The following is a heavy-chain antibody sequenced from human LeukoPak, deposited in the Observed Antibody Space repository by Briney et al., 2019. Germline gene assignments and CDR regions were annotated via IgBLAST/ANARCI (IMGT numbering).Heavy chain of an antibody. J-gene: IGHJ4*02. CDR3: ARITRVGATWLPFDY. Sequence: SGPTLVNPTQTLTLTCTFSGFSLSTSGVGVGWIRQPPGKALEWLARIDWDDDKYYSTSLKTRLTISKDTSKNQVVLTVTNMDPVDTATYYCARITRVGATWLPFDYWGQGTLVTVSS. D-gene: IGHD1-26*01. CDR2: IDWDDDK. V-gene: IGHV2-70*11. CDR1: GFSLSTSGVG.